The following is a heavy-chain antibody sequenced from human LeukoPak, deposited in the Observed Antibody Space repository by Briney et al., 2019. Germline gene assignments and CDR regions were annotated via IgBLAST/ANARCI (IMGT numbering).Heavy chain of an antibody. CDR3: AKVGGNSWVDY. V-gene: IGHV3-48*01. D-gene: IGHD5-18*01. CDR1: GFTFSSYS. Sequence: GGSLRLSCAASGFTFSSYSMNWVRQAPGKGLEWVSYISSSSSTIYYADSVKGRFTISRDNAKNSLYLQMNSLRAEDTAVYYCAKVGGNSWVDYWGQGTLVTVSS. CDR2: ISSSSSTI. J-gene: IGHJ4*02.